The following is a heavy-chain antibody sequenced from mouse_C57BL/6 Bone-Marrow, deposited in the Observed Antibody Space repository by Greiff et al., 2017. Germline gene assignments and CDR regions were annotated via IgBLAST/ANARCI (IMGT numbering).Heavy chain of an antibody. Sequence: QVQLQQSGAELARPGASVKLSCKASGYTFTSYGISWVKQRTGQGLEWIGEIYPRSGNTYYNEKFKGKATLTADKSSSTASMELRSLTSEDSAFYFCARERGYYSNYVAYWGQGTLVTVSA. D-gene: IGHD2-5*01. V-gene: IGHV1-81*01. J-gene: IGHJ3*01. CDR1: GYTFTSYG. CDR3: ARERGYYSNYVAY. CDR2: IYPRSGNT.